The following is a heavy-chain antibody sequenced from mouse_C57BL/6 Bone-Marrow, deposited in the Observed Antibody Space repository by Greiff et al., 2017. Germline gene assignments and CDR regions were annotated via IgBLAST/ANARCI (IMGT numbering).Heavy chain of an antibody. J-gene: IGHJ2*01. Sequence: EVQLQQSGAELVRPGASVKLSCTASGFNIKDDYMHWVKQRPEQGLEWIGWIDPENGDTEYASKFQGKATITADTSSNTAYLQLSSLTSEDTAVYYCTLITTVVGENYWGQGTTLTVSS. CDR3: TLITTVVGENY. CDR2: IDPENGDT. CDR1: GFNIKDDY. V-gene: IGHV14-4*01. D-gene: IGHD1-1*01.